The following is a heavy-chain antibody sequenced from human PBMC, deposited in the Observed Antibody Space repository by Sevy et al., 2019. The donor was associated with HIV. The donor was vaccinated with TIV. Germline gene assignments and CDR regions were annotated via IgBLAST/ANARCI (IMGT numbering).Heavy chain of an antibody. CDR3: ARGAPNYYYGIDV. D-gene: IGHD3-16*01. J-gene: IGHJ6*02. V-gene: IGHV4-59*07. CDR1: GDSISGYY. CDR2: LYYSGRT. Sequence: SDTLSLTCTVSGDSISGYYWNWIRQPPGKGLEWIGYLYYSGRTNYNPSLKSRVTISVDTSKNQFSLKLTSLTAADTAVYYCARGAPNYYYGIDVWGQGTTVTVSS.